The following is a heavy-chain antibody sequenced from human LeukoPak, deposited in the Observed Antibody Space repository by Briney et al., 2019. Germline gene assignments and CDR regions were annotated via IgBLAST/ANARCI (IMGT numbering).Heavy chain of an antibody. CDR3: ARERMGIDY. J-gene: IGHJ4*02. D-gene: IGHD1-26*01. V-gene: IGHV3-30-3*01. Sequence: GRSLRLSCAASGFTFSSNAMHWVRQAPGKGLEWVAVISYDGSNKYYADSVKGRFPTSRDNSKNTLYLQMNNLRAEDTAVYYCARERMGIDYWGQGTLVTVSS. CDR1: GFTFSSNA. CDR2: ISYDGSNK.